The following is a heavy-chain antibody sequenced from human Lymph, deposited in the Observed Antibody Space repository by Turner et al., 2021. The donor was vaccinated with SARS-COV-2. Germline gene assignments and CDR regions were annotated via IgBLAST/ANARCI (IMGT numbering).Heavy chain of an antibody. Sequence: VQLGARGGGVVQPGRSLRLTCAASGFTFSSYPMHWVRQAPGKGLEWVAVISYDGSNKYYADSVKGRFTIASDKSKSTLYLQMHILRAEDTAVYYCALEMPPQQYNCMDAWGQGTPVTVSS. CDR1: GFTFSSYP. J-gene: IGHJ6*02. D-gene: IGHD1-1*01. CDR3: ALEMPPQQYNCMDA. V-gene: IGHV3-30-3*01. CDR2: ISYDGSNK.